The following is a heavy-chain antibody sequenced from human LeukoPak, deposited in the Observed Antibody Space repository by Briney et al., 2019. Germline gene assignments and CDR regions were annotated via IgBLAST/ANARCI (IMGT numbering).Heavy chain of an antibody. CDR3: AREGVRGSEAIDAFDI. CDR2: IWYDGSNK. V-gene: IGHV3-33*01. D-gene: IGHD3-10*01. CDR1: GFTFSSYG. Sequence: PGGSLRLSCAASGFTFSSYGMHWVRQAPGKGLEWVAVIWYDGSNKYYADSVKGRFTISRDNSKNTLYLQMNSLRAEDTAVYYCAREGVRGSEAIDAFDIWGQGTLVTVSS. J-gene: IGHJ3*02.